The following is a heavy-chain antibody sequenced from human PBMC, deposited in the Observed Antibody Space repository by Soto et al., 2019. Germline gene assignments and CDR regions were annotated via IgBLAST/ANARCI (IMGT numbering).Heavy chain of an antibody. V-gene: IGHV3-73*01. CDR1: AFTLSASS. D-gene: IGHD2-15*01. CDR3: TTHAPEDMIRK. J-gene: IGHJ4*02. Sequence: GASVKLSCAASAFTLSASSSRCVRQASGEWLEWVGGTRNKANSDATAYAAAVKSRFTITSDDTNNTALLQMNSLKTADTALYYCTTHAPEDMIRKWGQGTLVTVSS. CDR2: TRNKANSDAT.